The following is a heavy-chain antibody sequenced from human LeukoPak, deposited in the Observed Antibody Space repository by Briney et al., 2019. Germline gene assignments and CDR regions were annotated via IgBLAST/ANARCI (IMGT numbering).Heavy chain of an antibody. V-gene: IGHV5-51*01. CDR1: GYRSTTYW. CDR3: AKLTLDQFDY. D-gene: IGHD3/OR15-3a*01. J-gene: IGHJ4*02. CDR2: IYPRDSDT. Sequence: GESLKISCKGSGYRSTTYWIGWVRQMPGKGLEWMGIIYPRDSDTRYSPSFQGQVTISADKSISTAYLQWSSLKASDTAMYYCAKLTLDQFDYWGQGTLVTVSS.